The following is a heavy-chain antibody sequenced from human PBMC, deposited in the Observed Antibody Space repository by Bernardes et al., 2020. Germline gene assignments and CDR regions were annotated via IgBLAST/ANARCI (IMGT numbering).Heavy chain of an antibody. CDR2: ISSSSSYI. CDR1: GFTFSSYS. Sequence: GSLRLSCAASGFTFSSYSMNWVRQAPGKGLEWVSSISSSSSYIYYADSVKGRFTISRDNAKNSLYLQMNSLRAEDTAVYYCARMAGYYDFWSGPKTFDYWGQGTLVTVSS. V-gene: IGHV3-21*01. CDR3: ARMAGYYDFWSGPKTFDY. J-gene: IGHJ4*02. D-gene: IGHD3-3*01.